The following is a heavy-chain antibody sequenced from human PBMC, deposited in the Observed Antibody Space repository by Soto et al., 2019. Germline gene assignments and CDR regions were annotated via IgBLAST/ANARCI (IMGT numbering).Heavy chain of an antibody. CDR3: ARAPYGNQGYFDY. J-gene: IGHJ4*02. V-gene: IGHV3-21*01. CDR2: ISSSSSYI. Sequence: GGSLRLSCAASGFTFNSYNMNWVRQAPGKGLEWVSSISSSSSYIYYADSVKGRFTISRDNAKNSLYLQMNSLRAEDTAVYYCARAPYGNQGYFDYWGQGALVTVSS. CDR1: GFTFNSYN. D-gene: IGHD3-10*01.